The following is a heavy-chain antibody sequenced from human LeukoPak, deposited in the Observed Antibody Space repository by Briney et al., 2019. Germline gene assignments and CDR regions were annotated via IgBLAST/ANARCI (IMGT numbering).Heavy chain of an antibody. D-gene: IGHD6-13*01. CDR3: AKAGYSSSWRSWFDP. Sequence: PGGSLRLSCAASGFTFSSYAMSWVRQAPGKGLEWVSAISASGGSTYYADSVKGRFTISRDNSKNTLYLQMNSLRAEDTAVYYCAKAGYSSSWRSWFDPWGQGTLVTVSS. J-gene: IGHJ5*02. CDR2: ISASGGST. CDR1: GFTFSSYA. V-gene: IGHV3-23*01.